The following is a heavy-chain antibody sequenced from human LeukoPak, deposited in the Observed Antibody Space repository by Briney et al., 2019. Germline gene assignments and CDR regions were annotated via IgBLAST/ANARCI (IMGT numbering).Heavy chain of an antibody. D-gene: IGHD2-2*01. V-gene: IGHV3-30*02. J-gene: IGHJ6*02. CDR3: APFREYQLLYGMDV. CDR1: GFTFSSYG. CDR2: IRYDGSNK. Sequence: PGGSLRLSCAASGFTFSSYGMHWVRQAPGKGLEWVAFIRYDGSNKYYADSVKGRFTISRDNSKNTLYLQMNSLRAEDTAVYYCAPFREYQLLYGMDVWGQGTTVTVSS.